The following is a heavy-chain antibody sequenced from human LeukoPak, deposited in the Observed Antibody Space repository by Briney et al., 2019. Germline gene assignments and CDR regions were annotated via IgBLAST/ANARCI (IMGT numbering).Heavy chain of an antibody. D-gene: IGHD6-6*01. CDR2: IYTSGST. J-gene: IGHJ6*03. CDR3: TRRYSSSSADYYYYYYYMDV. Sequence: PSETLSLTCTVSGGSISSYYWSWIRQPPGKGLEWIGYIYTSGSTNYNPSLKSRVTISVDTSKNQFSLKLSSVTAADTAVYYCTRRYSSSSADYYYYYYYMDVWGKGTTVTVSS. V-gene: IGHV4-4*09. CDR1: GGSISSYY.